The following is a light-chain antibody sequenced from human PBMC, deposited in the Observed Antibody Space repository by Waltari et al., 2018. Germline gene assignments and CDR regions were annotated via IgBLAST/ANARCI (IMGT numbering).Light chain of an antibody. Sequence: EIVVTQSPATLSVYPGERATLSCRASQSLNDNLAWYQQKPGQAPRLLIYGASMRAPGVPVRFSGSGSGTEFTLTIDSLQSEDFAVYYCQQYNNWPPYTFGQGTQLDIK. J-gene: IGKJ2*01. V-gene: IGKV3-15*01. CDR2: GAS. CDR1: QSLNDN. CDR3: QQYNNWPPYT.